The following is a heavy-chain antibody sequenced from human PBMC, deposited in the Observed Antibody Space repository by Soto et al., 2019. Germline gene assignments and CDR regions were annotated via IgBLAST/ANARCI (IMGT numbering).Heavy chain of an antibody. V-gene: IGHV1-69*13. Sequence: SVKVSCKASGGSFGSSAISWVRQAPARGLEWMGEIIPVFDKANYAQNFQGRLTITADEPTGTVFMQLSSLRSEDTAVYFCARLRRDWGDAFDLWGLGTLVTVSS. CDR2: IIPVFDKA. D-gene: IGHD3-16*01. CDR3: ARLRRDWGDAFDL. CDR1: GGSFGSSA. J-gene: IGHJ3*01.